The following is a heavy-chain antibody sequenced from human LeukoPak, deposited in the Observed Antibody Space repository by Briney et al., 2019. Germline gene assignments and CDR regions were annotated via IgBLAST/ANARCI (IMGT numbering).Heavy chain of an antibody. D-gene: IGHD1-26*01. CDR2: ISAYNGNT. CDR3: ARARTSRAGGGWFDP. CDR1: GYTFTSYG. V-gene: IGHV1-18*01. J-gene: IGHJ5*02. Sequence: ASVKVSCKASGYTFTSYGISWVRQAPGQGLEWMGWISAYNGNTNYAQKLQGRVTMTTDTSTSTAYMELRSLRSDDTAVYYCARARTSRAGGGWFDPWGQGTLVTVSS.